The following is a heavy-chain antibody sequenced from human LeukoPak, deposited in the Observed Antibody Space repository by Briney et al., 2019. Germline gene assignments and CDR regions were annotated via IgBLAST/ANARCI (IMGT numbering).Heavy chain of an antibody. D-gene: IGHD2-2*01. Sequence: GGSLRLSCAASGFTFSSTDFHWVRQGIVEGLEWVSAIGTLGDTYYADSVTGRFTISREDAKNSLYLQMNSLRAGDTAVYYCVRESDCRRSSCYGGVLGHFDLWGRGTLVTVSS. V-gene: IGHV3-13*01. CDR3: VRESDCRRSSCYGGVLGHFDL. CDR1: GFTFSSTD. CDR2: IGTLGDT. J-gene: IGHJ2*01.